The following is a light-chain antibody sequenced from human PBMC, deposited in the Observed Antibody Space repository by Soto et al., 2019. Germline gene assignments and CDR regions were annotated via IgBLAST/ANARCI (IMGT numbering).Light chain of an antibody. CDR3: QQYDSSRT. CDR2: GAS. CDR1: QSVDSRF. J-gene: IGKJ1*01. Sequence: EIVLTXSPGTLSLSXXXRVTLSCRASQSVDSRFLAWYQQKPGQAPRLLVYGASIRATGIPDRFSGSGSGTDFTISIRRLEPEDFAVYYCQQYDSSRTFGQGTKVEMK. V-gene: IGKV3-20*01.